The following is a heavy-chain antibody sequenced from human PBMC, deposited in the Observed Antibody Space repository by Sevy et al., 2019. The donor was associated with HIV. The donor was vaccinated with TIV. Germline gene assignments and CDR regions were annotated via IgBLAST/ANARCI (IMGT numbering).Heavy chain of an antibody. Sequence: QLGGSLRLSCAASGFNFNEYAMHWVRQAPGKGLEWVSGITWNSDSVVYADSVKGRFTISRDKAKNSLYLQMNSLRPEDTALYYCAKDLISVAGFYAFDMWGQGTMVTVSS. CDR2: ITWNSDSV. V-gene: IGHV3-9*01. CDR3: AKDLISVAGFYAFDM. CDR1: GFNFNEYA. J-gene: IGHJ3*02. D-gene: IGHD6-19*01.